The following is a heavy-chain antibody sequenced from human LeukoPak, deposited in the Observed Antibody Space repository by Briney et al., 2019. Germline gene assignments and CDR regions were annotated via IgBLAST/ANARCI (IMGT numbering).Heavy chain of an antibody. D-gene: IGHD6-19*01. J-gene: IGHJ4*02. CDR3: ARDSKWLAPGCFDY. CDR1: GFTFSSYS. Sequence: GGSLRLSCAASGFTFSSYSTNWVRQAPGKGLEWVSYISSSSSTIYYADSVKGRFTISRDNAKNSLYLQMNSLRDEDTAVYYCARDSKWLAPGCFDYWGQGTLVTVSS. V-gene: IGHV3-48*02. CDR2: ISSSSSTI.